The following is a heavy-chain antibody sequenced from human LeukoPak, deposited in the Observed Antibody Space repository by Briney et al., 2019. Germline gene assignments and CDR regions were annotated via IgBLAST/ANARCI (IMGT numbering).Heavy chain of an antibody. Sequence: SETLSLTCTVSGGSISSYYWSWVRQPPGKGLEWIGDIYYSGSTNYNPSLKSRVTISVDTSKNQFSLKLSSVTAADTAVYYCARGQGDCSGGSCYYYFDYWGQGTLVTVSS. J-gene: IGHJ4*02. D-gene: IGHD2-15*01. CDR3: ARGQGDCSGGSCYYYFDY. V-gene: IGHV4-59*01. CDR2: IYYSGST. CDR1: GGSISSYY.